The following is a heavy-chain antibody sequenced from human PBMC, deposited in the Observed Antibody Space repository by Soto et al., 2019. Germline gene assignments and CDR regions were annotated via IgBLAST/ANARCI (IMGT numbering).Heavy chain of an antibody. V-gene: IGHV4-4*02. J-gene: IGHJ4*02. CDR1: GGSMSRNYW. D-gene: IGHD5-12*01. Sequence: QVQLQESGPGLVRPSGTLSLTCAVSGGSMSRNYWWTWVRQPPGKGLEWIGEIYHSGSTNYSLSLKSRVSLSIDQFKYQYSLKLSSVTAADTAVYYCARGGPESDIHMVQGLTWGKGTLVNVSS. CDR2: IYHSGST. CDR3: ARGGPESDIHMVQGLT.